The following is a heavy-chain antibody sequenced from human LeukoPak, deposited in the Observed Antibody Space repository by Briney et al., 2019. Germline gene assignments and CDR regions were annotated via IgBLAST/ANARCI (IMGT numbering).Heavy chain of an antibody. J-gene: IGHJ3*02. D-gene: IGHD3-22*01. CDR2: INSDGSST. CDR3: TREKDYYDSSGYYRDAFDI. CDR1: AFTFSSYW. Sequence: PGRSLRLSCAASAFTFSSYWMHWVRQAPGKGLLWVSRINSDGSSTSYADSVKGRFTISRDNAKNTLYLQMNSLRAEDTAVYYCTREKDYYDSSGYYRDAFDIWGQGTKVTASS. V-gene: IGHV3-74*01.